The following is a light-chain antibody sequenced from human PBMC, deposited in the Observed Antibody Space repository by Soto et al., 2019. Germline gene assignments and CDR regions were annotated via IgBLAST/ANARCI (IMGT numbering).Light chain of an antibody. J-gene: IGLJ1*01. CDR2: YVD. V-gene: IGLV2-14*03. CDR1: SSDVGGYNY. Sequence: QSVLTQPASVSGSPGQSITISCTGTSSDVGGYNYVSWYLQYPDKAPQLLIYYVDHRPSGVSSRFSGSKSGNTASLTISGLHAEHEGDYYCCSYADGSIYFFGTGTQVIVL. CDR3: CSYADGSIYF.